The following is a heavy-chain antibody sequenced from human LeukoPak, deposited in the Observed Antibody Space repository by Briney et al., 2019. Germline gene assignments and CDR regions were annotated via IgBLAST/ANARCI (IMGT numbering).Heavy chain of an antibody. CDR3: ASDFWSGYYTPMGVNY. V-gene: IGHV3-74*01. Sequence: GGSLRLSCAASGFTFSRYCMHWVRQAPGKGLVWVSRINSDGNSTSYADSVKGRFTISRDNAKNTLYLQMNSLRAEDTAVYYCASDFWSGYYTPMGVNYWGQGTLVTVSS. D-gene: IGHD3-3*01. CDR2: INSDGNST. J-gene: IGHJ4*02. CDR1: GFTFSRYC.